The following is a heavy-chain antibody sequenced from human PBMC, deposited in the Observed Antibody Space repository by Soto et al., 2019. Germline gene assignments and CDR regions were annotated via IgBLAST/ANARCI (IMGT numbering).Heavy chain of an antibody. V-gene: IGHV4-4*07. D-gene: IGHD1-7*01. Sequence: PSETLSLTCTVSGDTITSFSWNWIRQSAGKGLEWIGRISTTGNTHYNPSLESRVTMSLDTSKNQFSLKLTSATAADTAVYYCEGESGENWSYEAYWGQGTLVTVSS. CDR3: EGESGENWSYEAY. CDR2: ISTTGNT. CDR1: GDTITSFS. J-gene: IGHJ4*02.